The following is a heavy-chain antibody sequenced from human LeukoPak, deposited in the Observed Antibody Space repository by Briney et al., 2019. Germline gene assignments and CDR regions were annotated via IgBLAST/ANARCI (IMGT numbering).Heavy chain of an antibody. CDR1: GDSISSGGYY. Sequence: PSETLSLTCTVSGDSISSGGYYWSWIRQHPGKGLEWIGYIYYSGSTNYNPSLKSRVTISVDTSNNQFSLKLSSVTAADTAVYYCARNYGSGSYSNFDYWGQGTLVTVSS. J-gene: IGHJ4*02. V-gene: IGHV4-61*08. CDR3: ARNYGSGSYSNFDY. D-gene: IGHD3-10*01. CDR2: IYYSGST.